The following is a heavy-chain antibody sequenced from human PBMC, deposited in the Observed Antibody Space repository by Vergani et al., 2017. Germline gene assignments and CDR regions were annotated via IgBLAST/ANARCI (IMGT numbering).Heavy chain of an antibody. CDR2: ISGSGGST. CDR3: AKDNPYYDFWSGYYTPHYYVDV. Sequence: EVQLLESGGGLVQPGGSLRLSCATSGFTVSGYAMSWVRQAPGKGLEWVSSISGSGGSTYYADSVKGRFTISRDNSKNTLYLQMNSLRAEDTAVYYCAKDNPYYDFWSGYYTPHYYVDVWGKGTTVTVSS. CDR1: GFTVSGYA. V-gene: IGHV3-23*01. J-gene: IGHJ6*03. D-gene: IGHD3-3*01.